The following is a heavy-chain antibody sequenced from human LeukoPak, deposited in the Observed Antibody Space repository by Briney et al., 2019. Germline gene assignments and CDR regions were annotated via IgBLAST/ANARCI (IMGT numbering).Heavy chain of an antibody. J-gene: IGHJ4*02. D-gene: IGHD3-3*01. V-gene: IGHV3-30*02. CDR3: AKDQRDFWSGLTIFDY. Sequence: GGSLRLSCAASGFTFSSYGMHWVRQAPGKGLEWVAFIRYDGSNKYYADSVKGRFTISRDNSKNTLYLQMNSLRAEDTAVYYCAKDQRDFWSGLTIFDYWGQGTLVTVSS. CDR2: IRYDGSNK. CDR1: GFTFSSYG.